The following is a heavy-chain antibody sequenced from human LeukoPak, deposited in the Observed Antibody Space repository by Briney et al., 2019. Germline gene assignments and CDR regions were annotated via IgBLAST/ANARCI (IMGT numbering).Heavy chain of an antibody. D-gene: IGHD6-19*01. CDR2: IYYSVST. J-gene: IGHJ4*02. V-gene: IGHV4-59*01. Sequence: SETLSLTCTVSGGSISSYYWSCIRQPPRRGRGWIGYIYYSVSTNYNTSLKSRDNISVDPSKNQFSLKLSSVTAADTAMYYCGRVQAVAGHFDYWGQGTLVTVSS. CDR3: GRVQAVAGHFDY. CDR1: GGSISSYY.